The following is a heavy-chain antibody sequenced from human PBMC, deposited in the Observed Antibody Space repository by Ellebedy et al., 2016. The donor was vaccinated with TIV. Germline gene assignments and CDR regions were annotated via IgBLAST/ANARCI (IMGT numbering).Heavy chain of an antibody. J-gene: IGHJ5*02. CDR3: ARRGSYGDYAVQINNWFDP. CDR1: GFSFRSYW. Sequence: PGGSLRLSCAASGFSFRSYWMSWVRQAPGKGLEWVANIYHGGSQQYYVDSVKGRFTISRDNAKNLLYLQRDSLRAEDTAVYYCARRGSYGDYAVQINNWFDPWGRGTLVTVSS. V-gene: IGHV3-7*01. D-gene: IGHD4-17*01. CDR2: IYHGGSQQ.